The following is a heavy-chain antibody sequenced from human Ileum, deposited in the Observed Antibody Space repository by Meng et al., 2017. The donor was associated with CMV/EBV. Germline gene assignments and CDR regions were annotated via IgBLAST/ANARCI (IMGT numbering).Heavy chain of an antibody. J-gene: IGHJ4*02. CDR3: VREEFV. CDR1: GFTVSNDF. CDR2: IYTGGSA. V-gene: IGHV3-66*02. Sequence: EAQLVESGGALVQPGGSLRLSCAASGFTVSNDFMSWVRQAPGKGLEYVSTIYTGGSASYADSVKGRFTISRDVSKNTLYLQMNTLRVEDTALYYCVREEFVWGQGTLVTVSS. D-gene: IGHD3-10*01.